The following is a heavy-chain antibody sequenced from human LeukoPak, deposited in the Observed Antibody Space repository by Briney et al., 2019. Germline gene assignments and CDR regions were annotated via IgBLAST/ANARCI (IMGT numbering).Heavy chain of an antibody. CDR1: GGTFSSYA. CDR2: IIPIFGKA. J-gene: IGHJ4*02. Sequence: SVKVSCKASGGTFSSYAISWVRQAPGQGLEWMGGIIPIFGKANDAQKFQGRVTITTDESTSTAYMALSSLRSEDTAVYYCARTPFEYSSSSVYFGYWGQGTLVTVSS. CDR3: ARTPFEYSSSSVYFGY. V-gene: IGHV1-69*05. D-gene: IGHD6-6*01.